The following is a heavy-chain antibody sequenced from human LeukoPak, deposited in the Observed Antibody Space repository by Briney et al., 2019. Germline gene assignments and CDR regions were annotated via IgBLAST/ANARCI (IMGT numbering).Heavy chain of an antibody. CDR1: GGSFSGYY. CDR2: INHSGST. J-gene: IGHJ6*03. CDR3: ARVRIAAAGKFGPYYYYMDV. V-gene: IGHV4-34*01. D-gene: IGHD6-13*01. Sequence: SETLSLTCAVYGGSFSGYYWSWIRQPPGKGLEWIGEINHSGSTNYNPPLKSRVTISVDTSKNQFSLKLSSVTAADTAVYYCARVRIAAAGKFGPYYYYMDVWGKGTTVTISS.